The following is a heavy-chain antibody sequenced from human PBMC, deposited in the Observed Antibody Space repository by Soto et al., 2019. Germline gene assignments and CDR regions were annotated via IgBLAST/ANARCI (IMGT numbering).Heavy chain of an antibody. D-gene: IGHD3-3*01. CDR3: ARDHYDFWSGGVYYMDV. J-gene: IGHJ6*03. Sequence: PGGSLRLSCAASGFTVSSNYMSWVRQAPGKGLEWVSVIYSGGSTYYADSVKGRFTISRHNSKNTLYLQMNSLRAEDTAVYYCARDHYDFWSGGVYYMDVWGKGTTVTVSS. CDR1: GFTVSSNY. CDR2: IYSGGST. V-gene: IGHV3-53*04.